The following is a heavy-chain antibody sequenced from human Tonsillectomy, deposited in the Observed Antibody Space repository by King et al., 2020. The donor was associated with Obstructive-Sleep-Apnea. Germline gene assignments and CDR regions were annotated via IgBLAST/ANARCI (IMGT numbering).Heavy chain of an antibody. Sequence: QLQESGPGLVKPSETLSLTCTVSGGSISSNYWSWIRQPPGKGLEWIGYFHYSGSTNYNPSLKSRVTISADTSKNQFSLKLSSVTAADTAVYHCARDLGYCSGGRCYNWFDPWGQGTLVTVSS. CDR1: GGSISSNY. CDR2: FHYSGST. D-gene: IGHD2-15*01. V-gene: IGHV4-59*01. J-gene: IGHJ5*02. CDR3: ARDLGYCSGGRCYNWFDP.